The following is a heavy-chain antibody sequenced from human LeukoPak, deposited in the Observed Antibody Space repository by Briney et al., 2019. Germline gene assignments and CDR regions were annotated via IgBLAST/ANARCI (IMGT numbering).Heavy chain of an antibody. CDR2: IYPADSDT. V-gene: IGHV5-51*01. Sequence: GESLKISCKGSGYIFTTYWISWVRQMPGKGLEWMGIIYPADSDTRYSPSFQGQVTISADKSINTAYLQWSSLEASDTAMYYCARHSFLGYCSTTSCRTPFDIWGQGTMVTVSS. CDR1: GYIFTTYW. CDR3: ARHSFLGYCSTTSCRTPFDI. D-gene: IGHD2-2*01. J-gene: IGHJ3*02.